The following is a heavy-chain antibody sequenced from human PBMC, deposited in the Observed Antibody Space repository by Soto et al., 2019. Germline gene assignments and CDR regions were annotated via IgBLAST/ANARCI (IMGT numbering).Heavy chain of an antibody. Sequence: QVQLKESGPGLVKPSETLSLTCSVSGSSIRNYYWSWIRQPPGKGLEWIGNIYYSGSTNYNPSLKGRVFISVDSSRRQVSLRLNSLTAAGTAVYYCTRVGGYYGDYANFDYWGQGALVTVSS. J-gene: IGHJ4*02. CDR1: GSSIRNYY. D-gene: IGHD4-17*01. V-gene: IGHV4-59*01. CDR3: TRVGGYYGDYANFDY. CDR2: IYYSGST.